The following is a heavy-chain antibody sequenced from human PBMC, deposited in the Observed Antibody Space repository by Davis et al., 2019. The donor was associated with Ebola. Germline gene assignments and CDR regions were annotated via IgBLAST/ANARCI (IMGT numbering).Heavy chain of an antibody. J-gene: IGHJ4*02. CDR2: IIPVFGIP. Sequence: SVKVSCKASGGAFSSYGINWVRQAPGQGLDWMGGIIPVFGIPKYAQKFQGRVTSNADESTSTAYMELSSLRSWDTAVYYWARDRYPDGSGYFFEQSHWGQGTLVTVSS. D-gene: IGHD3-3*01. CDR1: GGAFSSYG. CDR3: ARDRYPDGSGYFFEQSH. V-gene: IGHV1-69*13.